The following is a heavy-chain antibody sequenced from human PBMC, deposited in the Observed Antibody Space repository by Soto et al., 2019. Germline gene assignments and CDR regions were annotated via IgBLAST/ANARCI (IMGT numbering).Heavy chain of an antibody. CDR3: AKTPYPGRIAEAGTGYFDL. J-gene: IGHJ2*01. CDR1: GFTFSSHG. CDR2: ISYDGSNK. D-gene: IGHD6-13*01. V-gene: IGHV3-30*18. Sequence: GGSLRLSCAASGFTFSSHGMHWVRQAPGKGLEWVAVISYDGSNKYYADSVKGRFTISRDNSKNTLYLQMNSLRAEDTAVYYCAKTPYPGRIAEAGTGYFDLWGRGTLVTVSS.